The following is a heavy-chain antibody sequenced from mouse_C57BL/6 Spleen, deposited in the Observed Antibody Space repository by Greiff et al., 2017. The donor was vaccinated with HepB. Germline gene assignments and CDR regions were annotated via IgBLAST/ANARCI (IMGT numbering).Heavy chain of an antibody. D-gene: IGHD3-2*02. Sequence: EVKLVESGGGLVKPGGSLKLSCAASGFTFSSYAMSWVRQTPEKRLEWVATISDGGSYTYYPDNVKGRFTLSRDNAKNNLYLQMSHLKSEDTAMYYCARDGAQATTWFAYWGQGTLVTVSA. CDR2: ISDGGSYT. CDR3: ARDGAQATTWFAY. J-gene: IGHJ3*01. V-gene: IGHV5-4*01. CDR1: GFTFSSYA.